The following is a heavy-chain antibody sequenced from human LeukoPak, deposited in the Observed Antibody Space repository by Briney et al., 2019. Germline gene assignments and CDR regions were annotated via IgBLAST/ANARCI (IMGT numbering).Heavy chain of an antibody. CDR1: GGSISSRDYY. D-gene: IGHD3-10*01. V-gene: IGHV4-39*07. Sequence: SETLSLTCTVPGGSISSRDYYWGWIRQPPGKGLEWIGSFFYGGSTYYNPSLKSRVTISGDTSKSQFSLKLTSVTAADTAVYYCARDLRITMVRGDHFDYWGQGTLVTVSS. J-gene: IGHJ4*02. CDR2: FFYGGST. CDR3: ARDLRITMVRGDHFDY.